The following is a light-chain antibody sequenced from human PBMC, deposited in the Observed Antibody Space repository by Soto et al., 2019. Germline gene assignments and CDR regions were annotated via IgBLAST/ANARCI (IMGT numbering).Light chain of an antibody. Sequence: EIVLTQSPATLSLSPGERATLSCRASQSVSSYLVWYQQKPGQAPRLLIYDASTRATGVPARFSGSGSGTDFTLTITSLEPEDFRFYYWQQRTNWPPFSFAPGTTVDIK. CDR3: QQRTNWPPFS. CDR2: DAS. J-gene: IGKJ3*01. V-gene: IGKV3-11*01. CDR1: QSVSSY.